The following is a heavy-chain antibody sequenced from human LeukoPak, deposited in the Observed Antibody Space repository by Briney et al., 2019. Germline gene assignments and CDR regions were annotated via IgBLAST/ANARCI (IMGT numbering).Heavy chain of an antibody. V-gene: IGHV3-48*01. J-gene: IGHJ5*02. Sequence: GGSLRLSCAASGFTFSSYEMNWVRQAPGKGLEWVSYISSSSSTIYYADSVKGRFTISRDNAKNSLYLQMNSLRAEDTAVYYCARDLSIISWGQGTLVTVSS. CDR3: ARDLSIIS. CDR1: GFTFSSYE. D-gene: IGHD3-16*02. CDR2: ISSSSSTI.